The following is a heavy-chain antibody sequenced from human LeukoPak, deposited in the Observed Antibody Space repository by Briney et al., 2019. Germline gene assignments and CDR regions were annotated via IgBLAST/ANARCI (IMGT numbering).Heavy chain of an antibody. CDR2: INHSGGT. J-gene: IGHJ4*02. Sequence: SETLSLTCAVYGGSFSGYYWSWIRQPPGKGLEWIGEINHSGGTNYNPSLKSRVTISVDTSKNQFSLKLSSVTAADTAVYYCARGVNSGSYLYYFDYWGQGTLVTVSS. D-gene: IGHD1-26*01. V-gene: IGHV4-34*01. CDR3: ARGVNSGSYLYYFDY. CDR1: GGSFSGYY.